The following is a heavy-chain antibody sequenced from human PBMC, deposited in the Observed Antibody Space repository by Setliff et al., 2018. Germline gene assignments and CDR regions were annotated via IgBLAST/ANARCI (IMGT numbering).Heavy chain of an antibody. V-gene: IGHV4-39*01. Sequence: SETLSLTCNVSADSISSSYDYWAWIRQPPGKGLEWIGSIYNSGSTYYNPSLKSRVSISVDTSKNQFSLKLSSVTAADTAVYYCARMSRYSEFWSGYAEDYYSSYIDVWGTGATVTVSS. CDR3: ARMSRYSEFWSGYAEDYYSSYIDV. CDR2: IYNSGST. J-gene: IGHJ6*03. D-gene: IGHD3-3*01. CDR1: ADSISSSYDY.